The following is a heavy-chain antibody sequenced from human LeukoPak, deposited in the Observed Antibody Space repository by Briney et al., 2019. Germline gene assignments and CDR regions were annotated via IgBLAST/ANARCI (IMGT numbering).Heavy chain of an antibody. D-gene: IGHD3-16*01. V-gene: IGHV4-59*12. CDR2: IYHSGST. CDR1: GGSITSYY. Sequence: MPSETLSLTCTVSGGSITSYYWSWIRQPPGKGLEWIGYIYHSGSTYYNPSLKSRVTISVDRSKNQFSLKLSSVTAADTAVYYCARGSEGGYFQHWGQGTLVTVSS. CDR3: ARGSEGGYFQH. J-gene: IGHJ1*01.